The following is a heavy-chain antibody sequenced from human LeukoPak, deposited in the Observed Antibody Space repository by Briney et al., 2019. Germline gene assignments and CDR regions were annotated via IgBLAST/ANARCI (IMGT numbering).Heavy chain of an antibody. V-gene: IGHV5-51*01. D-gene: IGHD6-13*01. Sequence: GGSLKISCKGSRYSFTSDWIGWVRQMPGKGLELMGNIYPGDSDTSYSPSFQGQVAISADKSINSAYLQWTSLKASDTAIYYCARRASSWEYFDYWGQGTLVIVSS. J-gene: IGHJ4*02. CDR1: RYSFTSDW. CDR2: IYPGDSDT. CDR3: ARRASSWEYFDY.